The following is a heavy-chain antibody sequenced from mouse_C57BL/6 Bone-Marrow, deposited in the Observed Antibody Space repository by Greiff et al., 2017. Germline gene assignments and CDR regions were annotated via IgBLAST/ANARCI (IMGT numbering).Heavy chain of an antibody. Sequence: VQLQQSGAELVKPGASVKMSCKASGYTFTTYPIEWMKQNHGKSLEWIGNFHPYNDDTKYNEKFKGKATLTVDKSSSTVYLEHSLLTSDDSAVYYCARRNYYGSSYDWYFDVWGTGTTVTVSS. J-gene: IGHJ1*03. CDR3: ARRNYYGSSYDWYFDV. CDR1: GYTFTTYP. CDR2: FHPYNDDT. D-gene: IGHD1-1*01. V-gene: IGHV1-47*01.